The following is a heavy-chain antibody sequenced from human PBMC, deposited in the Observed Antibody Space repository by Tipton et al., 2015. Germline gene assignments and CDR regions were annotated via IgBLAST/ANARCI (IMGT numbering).Heavy chain of an antibody. J-gene: IGHJ4*02. V-gene: IGHV4-31*03. CDR2: SYCSGTT. CDR3: ARVGSGSVYFDY. CDR1: GGSMKTHGHY. Sequence: TLSLTCSVSGGSMKTHGHYWTWIRQRPGKGLEWIGSSYCSGTTYINPSLWSRVYISVDTSQNQFSLSLTSVTAADTAVYYCARVGSGSVYFDYWGQGTLVTVSS. D-gene: IGHD6-19*01.